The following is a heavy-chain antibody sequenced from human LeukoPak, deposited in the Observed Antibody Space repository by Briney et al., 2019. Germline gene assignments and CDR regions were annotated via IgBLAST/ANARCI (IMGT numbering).Heavy chain of an antibody. CDR1: GGSISSGGYY. D-gene: IGHD6-13*01. Sequence: ETLSLTCTVSGGSISSGGYYWSWIRQHPGKGLEWIGYIYYSGSTNYNPSLKSRVTISVDTSKNQFSLKLSSVTAADTAVYYCATSLPRTGYSSSWYTPYYYYYMDVWGKGTTVTVSS. V-gene: IGHV4-61*08. J-gene: IGHJ6*03. CDR3: ATSLPRTGYSSSWYTPYYYYYMDV. CDR2: IYYSGST.